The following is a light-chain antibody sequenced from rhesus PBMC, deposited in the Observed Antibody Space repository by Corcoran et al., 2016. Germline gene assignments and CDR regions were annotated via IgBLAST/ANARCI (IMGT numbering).Light chain of an antibody. CDR2: KGS. Sequence: DVVMTQSPLSLPVTPGQPASISCRSSQSLLHSNGNTYLSWFLQKPGQPPRRLMIKGSNRDFGVPDRFSGSGAGTDFPLKISRVEAVDVGVYYCMQDTHWPPLTFGPGTKLAIK. V-gene: IGKV2-64*01. CDR1: QSLLHSNGNTY. CDR3: MQDTHWPPLT. J-gene: IGKJ3*01.